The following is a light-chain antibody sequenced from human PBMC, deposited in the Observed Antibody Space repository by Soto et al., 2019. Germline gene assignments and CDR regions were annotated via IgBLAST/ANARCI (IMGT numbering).Light chain of an antibody. Sequence: EIVLTQSPGTLSLSPGERATLSSRASQTVSSNYLAWYQQKPGQAPRLLIYGASSRATGIPDRFSGSGSGTDFTLTISRLEPEDFAVYYCQQYGSSPYTFGQGTNLEIK. J-gene: IGKJ2*01. V-gene: IGKV3-20*01. CDR1: QTVSSNY. CDR2: GAS. CDR3: QQYGSSPYT.